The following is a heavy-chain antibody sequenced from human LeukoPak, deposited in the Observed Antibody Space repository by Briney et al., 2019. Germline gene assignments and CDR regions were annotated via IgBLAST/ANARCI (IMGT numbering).Heavy chain of an antibody. D-gene: IGHD2/OR15-2a*01. CDR1: GFTFSSYA. Sequence: GGSLRLSCAASGFTFSSYAMSWVRQAPGKGLEWVSGISGGSGDTYYADSVKGRFTISRDNAKNSLYLQMNSLRAEDTAVYYCARDRLYNSHYYGMDVWGQGTTVTVSS. CDR3: ARDRLYNSHYYGMDV. V-gene: IGHV3-23*01. J-gene: IGHJ6*02. CDR2: ISGGSGDT.